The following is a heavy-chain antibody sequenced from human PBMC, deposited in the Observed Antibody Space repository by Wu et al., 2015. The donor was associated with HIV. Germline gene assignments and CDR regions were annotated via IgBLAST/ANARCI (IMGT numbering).Heavy chain of an antibody. CDR1: GYTFTSYG. D-gene: IGHD3-3*01. CDR3: ARWPGIRAYDFWSGYFSRDNWFDP. J-gene: IGHJ5*02. V-gene: IGHV1-18*01. CDR2: ISAYNGNT. Sequence: QVQLVQSGAEVKKPGASVKVSCKASGYTFTSYGISWVRQAPGQGLEWMGWISAYNGNTNYAQKLQGRVTMTTDTSTSTAYMELRSLRSDDTAVYYCARWPGIRAYDFWSGYFSRDNWFDPWGQGTLVTVSS.